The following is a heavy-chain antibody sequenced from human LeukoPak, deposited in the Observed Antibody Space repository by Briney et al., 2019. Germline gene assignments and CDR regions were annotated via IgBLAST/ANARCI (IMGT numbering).Heavy chain of an antibody. Sequence: SVKVSCKASGGTFSSYAISWVRQAPGQGLEWMGRIIPILGIANYAQKFQGRVTITADKSTSTAYMELRSLRSDDTAVYYCARARYYYGSGYYFDYWGQGTLVTVSS. CDR1: GGTFSSYA. V-gene: IGHV1-69*04. CDR2: IIPILGIA. J-gene: IGHJ4*02. CDR3: ARARYYYGSGYYFDY. D-gene: IGHD3-10*01.